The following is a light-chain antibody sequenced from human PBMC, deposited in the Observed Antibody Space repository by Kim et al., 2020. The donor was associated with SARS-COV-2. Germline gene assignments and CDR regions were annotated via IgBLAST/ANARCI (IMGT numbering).Light chain of an antibody. CDR1: QSISNY. V-gene: IGKV1-39*01. CDR2: AAS. CDR3: QQSYSTPQLT. Sequence: DIQMTQSPSSLSASVGDRVTITCRASQSISNYLNWYQQKPGKAPEVLIYAASSLQSGVPSRFSGSGSGTDFTLNISSLQPEDFATYYCQQSYSTPQLTFGGGTKVDIK. J-gene: IGKJ4*01.